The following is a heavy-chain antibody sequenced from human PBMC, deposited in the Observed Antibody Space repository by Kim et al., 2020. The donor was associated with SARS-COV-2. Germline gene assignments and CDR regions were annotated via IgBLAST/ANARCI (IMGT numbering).Heavy chain of an antibody. CDR2: ISGSGDNT. V-gene: IGHV3-23*01. D-gene: IGHD2-2*02. CDR1: GFTFSSYA. J-gene: IGHJ5*01. CDR3: AKDRYCSSSSCYNLDS. Sequence: GGSLRLSCAASGFTFSSYAMSWVRQAPGEGLEWVSGISGSGDNTPYADSVKGRFTISRDSSKDTLYLQMNSLRAEDTALYYCAKDRYCSSSSCYNLDSWG.